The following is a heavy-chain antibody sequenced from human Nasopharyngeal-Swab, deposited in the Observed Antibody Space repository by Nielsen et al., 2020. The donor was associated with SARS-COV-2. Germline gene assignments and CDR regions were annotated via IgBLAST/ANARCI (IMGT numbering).Heavy chain of an antibody. Sequence: GESLKISCAASGFTFSKYWMTWVRQAPGKGPEWVAYLKQDGSEKNYVDSVRGRFTISRDNAKNSLYLQMNSLRAEDTAVYYCARNGSLGYSGGWGYGSSPLYNAMDVWGQGTTVTVSS. CDR2: LKQDGSEK. CDR1: GFTFSKYW. V-gene: IGHV3-7*05. D-gene: IGHD6-19*01. CDR3: ARNGSLGYSGGWGYGSSPLYNAMDV. J-gene: IGHJ6*02.